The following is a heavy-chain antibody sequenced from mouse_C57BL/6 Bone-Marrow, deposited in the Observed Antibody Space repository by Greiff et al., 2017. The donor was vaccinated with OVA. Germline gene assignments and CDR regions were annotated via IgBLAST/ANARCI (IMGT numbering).Heavy chain of an antibody. J-gene: IGHJ2*01. V-gene: IGHV1-61*01. CDR1: GYTFTSYW. Sequence: QVQLQQPGAELVRPGSSVKLSCKASGYTFTSYWMDWVKQRPGQGLEWIGNIYPSDSETHYNQKFKDKATMAVDKSSSTAYMQLSSLTSEDSAVYYCARGDTAVVDYWGQGTTLTVSS. CDR3: ARGDTAVVDY. CDR2: IYPSDSET. D-gene: IGHD1-1*01.